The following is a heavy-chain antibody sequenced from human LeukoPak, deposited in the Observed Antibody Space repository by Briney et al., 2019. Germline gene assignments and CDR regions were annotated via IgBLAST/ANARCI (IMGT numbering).Heavy chain of an antibody. CDR3: AYTMYYYYGMDV. D-gene: IGHD2-2*02. CDR2: INHSGST. Sequence: SETLSLTRAVYGGSFSGYYWSWIRQPPGKGLEWIGEINHSGSTNYNPSLKSRVTISVDTSKNQFSLKLSSLTAADTAVYYCAYTMYYYYGMDVWGQGTTVTVSS. J-gene: IGHJ6*02. V-gene: IGHV4-34*01. CDR1: GGSFSGYY.